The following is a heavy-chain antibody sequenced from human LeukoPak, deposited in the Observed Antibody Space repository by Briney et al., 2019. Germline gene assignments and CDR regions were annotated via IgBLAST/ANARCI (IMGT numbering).Heavy chain of an antibody. Sequence: GGSLRLSCAASGFTFSSYAMHWVRQAPGKGLEGGAVISYDGSNKYYADSVKGRFTISRDNSKNTLYLQMNSLRAEDTAVYYCARVPSPRGHPPDYWGQGTLVTVSS. CDR2: ISYDGSNK. J-gene: IGHJ4*02. CDR1: GFTFSSYA. CDR3: ARVPSPRGHPPDY. V-gene: IGHV3-30*04. D-gene: IGHD3/OR15-3a*01.